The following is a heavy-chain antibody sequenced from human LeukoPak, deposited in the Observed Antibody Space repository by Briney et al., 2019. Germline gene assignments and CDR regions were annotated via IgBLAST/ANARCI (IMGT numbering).Heavy chain of an antibody. CDR2: ISGSGGST. Sequence: PGGSLRLSCAASGFTFSSYAMSWVRQAPGKGLEWVSAISGSGGSTYYADSVKGRFTISRDNSKNTLYLQMNGLRAEDTAVYYCAKYFSYCTNGVCHPLNWGQGTLVTVSS. V-gene: IGHV3-23*01. CDR1: GFTFSSYA. D-gene: IGHD2-8*01. J-gene: IGHJ4*02. CDR3: AKYFSYCTNGVCHPLN.